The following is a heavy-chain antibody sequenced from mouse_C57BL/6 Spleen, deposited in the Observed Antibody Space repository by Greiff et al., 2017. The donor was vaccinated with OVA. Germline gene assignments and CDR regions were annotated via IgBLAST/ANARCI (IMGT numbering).Heavy chain of an antibody. CDR3: ARGGGNYVLAY. D-gene: IGHD2-1*01. CDR1: GYTFTSYW. V-gene: IGHV1-50*01. J-gene: IGHJ3*01. Sequence: QVQLQQPGAELVKPGASVKLSCKASGYTFTSYWMQWVKQRPGQGLEWIGEIDPSDSYTNYNQKFKGQATLTVDTSSSTAYMQLSSLTAEDSAVYYCARGGGNYVLAYWGQGTLVTVSA. CDR2: IDPSDSYT.